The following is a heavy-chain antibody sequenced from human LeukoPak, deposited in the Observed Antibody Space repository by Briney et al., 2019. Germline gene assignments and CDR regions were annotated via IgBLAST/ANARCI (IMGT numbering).Heavy chain of an antibody. J-gene: IGHJ4*02. CDR2: ISSTSNTI. V-gene: IGHV3-48*01. CDR1: GFTFSSYS. D-gene: IGHD1-26*01. CDR3: ARVDIVGATRAFDY. Sequence: GGSLRLSCAASGFTFSSYSMNWVRQAPGKGLEWLSYISSTSNTIYYADSVKGRFTISRDNAKNSLYLQMNSLRAEDTAVYYCARVDIVGATRAFDYWGQGTLVTVSS.